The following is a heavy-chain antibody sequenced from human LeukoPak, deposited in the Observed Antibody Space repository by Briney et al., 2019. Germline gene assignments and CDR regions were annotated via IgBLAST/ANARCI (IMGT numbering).Heavy chain of an antibody. V-gene: IGHV1-69*01. D-gene: IGHD4-11*01. CDR1: GGTFSSYA. J-gene: IGHJ3*02. CDR2: IIPIFGTA. Sequence: SVKVSCKASGGTFSSYAISWVRQAPGQGLEWMGGIIPIFGTANYAQKFQGRVTITADESTGTAYMELSSLRSEDTAVYYCARVHTTVDAFDIWGQGTMVTVSS. CDR3: ARVHTTVDAFDI.